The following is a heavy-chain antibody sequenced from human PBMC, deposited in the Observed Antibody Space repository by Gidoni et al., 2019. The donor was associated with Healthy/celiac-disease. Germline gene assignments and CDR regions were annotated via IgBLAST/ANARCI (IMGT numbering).Heavy chain of an antibody. J-gene: IGHJ3*02. D-gene: IGHD5-12*01. CDR1: GYTLTELS. V-gene: IGHV1-24*01. Sequence: QVQLVQSGAEVKKPGASVKVSCQVSGYTLTELSMHWVRRAPGKGLEWMGGFDPEDGETIYAQKFQGRVTMTEDTSTDTAYMELSSLRSEDTAVYYCATVKSGYAFDAFDIWGQGTMVTVSS. CDR2: FDPEDGET. CDR3: ATVKSGYAFDAFDI.